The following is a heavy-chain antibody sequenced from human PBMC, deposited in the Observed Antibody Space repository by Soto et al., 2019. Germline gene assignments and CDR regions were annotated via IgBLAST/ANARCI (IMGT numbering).Heavy chain of an antibody. J-gene: IGHJ4*02. CDR1: GGSISSGDYY. Sequence: TLSLTCTVSGGSISSGDYYWSSIRQPPGKDLEWIGYIYYSGSTYYNPSLKSRVTISVDTSKNQFSLKLSSVTAADTAVYYCARHTPAISISDHWGQGTLVTVSS. D-gene: IGHD2-15*01. V-gene: IGHV4-30-4*01. CDR2: IYYSGST. CDR3: ARHTPAISISDH.